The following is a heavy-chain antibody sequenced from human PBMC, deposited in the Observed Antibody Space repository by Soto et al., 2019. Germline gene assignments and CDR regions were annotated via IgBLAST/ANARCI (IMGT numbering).Heavy chain of an antibody. J-gene: IGHJ6*02. CDR2: ISSGGDNT. CDR3: AKDFDSYSSGRYGRDV. Sequence: PGGSLRLSCAASVFTFSSHAMSWVRQAPGKGLEWVSTISSGGDNTYSADSVKGRLTTSRDNSKNTLNLQMNSLRAEDTAVYYCAKDFDSYSSGRYGRDVWGQGTTGTVAS. V-gene: IGHV3-23*01. CDR1: VFTFSSHA. D-gene: IGHD6-19*01.